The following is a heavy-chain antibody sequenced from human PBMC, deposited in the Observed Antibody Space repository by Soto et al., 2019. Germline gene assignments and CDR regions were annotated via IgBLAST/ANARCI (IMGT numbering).Heavy chain of an antibody. D-gene: IGHD2-15*01. CDR3: ARGSSSGSYCSGGSCLYGMDV. CDR1: GGSFSGYY. V-gene: IGHV4-34*01. J-gene: IGHJ6*02. CDR2: TNHSGST. Sequence: SETLSLTCAVYGGSFSGYYWSWIRQPPGKGLEWIGETNHSGSTNYNPSLKSRVTISVDTSKNQFSLKLSSVTAADTAVYYCARGSSSGSYCSGGSCLYGMDVWGQGTTVTVSS.